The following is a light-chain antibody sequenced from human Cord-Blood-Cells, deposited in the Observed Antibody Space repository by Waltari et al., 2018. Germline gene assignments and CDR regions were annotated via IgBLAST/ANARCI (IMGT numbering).Light chain of an antibody. V-gene: IGLV2-14*01. Sequence: SAVTQPASVSGAPGQSITIPCTGTSSDVGGYNHVSWYQQHPGKAPKLMIYDVSNRPSGVSNRFSGSKSGNTASLTISGLQAEDEADYYCSSYTSSSTYVFGTGTKVTVL. CDR1: SSDVGGYNH. J-gene: IGLJ1*01. CDR2: DVS. CDR3: SSYTSSSTYV.